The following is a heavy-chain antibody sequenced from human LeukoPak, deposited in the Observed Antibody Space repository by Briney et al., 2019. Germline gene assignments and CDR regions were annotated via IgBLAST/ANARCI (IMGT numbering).Heavy chain of an antibody. V-gene: IGHV4-34*01. CDR1: GGSFGGYY. CDR3: ARAVAVADPYYYYYGMDV. D-gene: IGHD6-19*01. Sequence: PSETLSLTCAVYGGSFGGYYWSWIRQPPGKGLEWIGEINHSGSTNYNPSLKSRVTISVDTSKNQFSLKLSSVTAADTAVYYCARAVAVADPYYYYYGMDVWGQGTTVTVSS. J-gene: IGHJ6*02. CDR2: INHSGST.